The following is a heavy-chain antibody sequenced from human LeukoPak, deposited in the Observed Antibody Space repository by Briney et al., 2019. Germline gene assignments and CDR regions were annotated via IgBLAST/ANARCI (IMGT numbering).Heavy chain of an antibody. Sequence: GASVKVSCKASGYTFTSYDINWVRQATGQGLEWMGWMNPNSGNTGYAQKFQGRVTMTRNPSISTAYMELSSLRSEDTAVYYCARVSGSSWLAPYFYYYYGMDVWGQGTTVTVSS. J-gene: IGHJ6*02. CDR2: MNPNSGNT. CDR1: GYTFTSYD. V-gene: IGHV1-8*01. D-gene: IGHD6-13*01. CDR3: ARVSGSSWLAPYFYYYYGMDV.